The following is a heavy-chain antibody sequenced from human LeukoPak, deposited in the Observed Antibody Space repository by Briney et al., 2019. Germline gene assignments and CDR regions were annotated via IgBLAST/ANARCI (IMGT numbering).Heavy chain of an antibody. CDR3: ARARNGDYGYYFDY. CDR1: GFTVSSNY. Sequence: GALRLSCAASGFTVSSNYMSWVRQAPGKGLEWVSVIYSGGSTYYADSVKGRFTISRDNSKNTLYLQMNSLRAEDTAVYYCARARNGDYGYYFDYWGQGTLVTVSS. D-gene: IGHD4-17*01. V-gene: IGHV3-66*01. J-gene: IGHJ4*02. CDR2: IYSGGST.